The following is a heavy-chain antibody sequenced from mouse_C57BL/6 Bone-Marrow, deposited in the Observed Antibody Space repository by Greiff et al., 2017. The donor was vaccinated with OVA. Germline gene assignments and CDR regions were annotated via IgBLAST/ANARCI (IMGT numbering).Heavy chain of an antibody. CDR3: TPYVNYAMDY. CDR2: IDPENGDT. Sequence: EVQLQQSGAELVRPGASVKLSCTASGFNIKDDYMHWVKQRPEQGLEWIGWIDPENGDTEYASKFQGKATITADTSSNTAYLQLSSLTSEDTAVYYCTPYVNYAMDYWGQGTSVTVAS. D-gene: IGHD2-12*01. V-gene: IGHV14-4*01. J-gene: IGHJ4*01. CDR1: GFNIKDDY.